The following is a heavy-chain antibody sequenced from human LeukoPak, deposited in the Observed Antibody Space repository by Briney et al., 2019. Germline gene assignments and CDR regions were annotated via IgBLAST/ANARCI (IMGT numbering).Heavy chain of an antibody. Sequence: PSETLSLTCTVSGGSISSHYWSWLRQPPGKGLEWIGYIYYSGSTNYNPSLKSRVTISVDTSKNQFSLKLSSVTAADTAVYYCARGRSGTFDYWGQGTLVTVSS. CDR3: ARGRSGTFDY. CDR2: IYYSGST. D-gene: IGHD1-1*01. CDR1: GGSISSHY. J-gene: IGHJ4*02. V-gene: IGHV4-59*11.